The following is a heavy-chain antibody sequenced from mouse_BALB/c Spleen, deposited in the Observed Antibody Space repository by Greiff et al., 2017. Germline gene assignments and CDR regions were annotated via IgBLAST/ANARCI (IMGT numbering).Heavy chain of an antibody. J-gene: IGHJ3*01. V-gene: IGHV5-17*02. Sequence: EVQVVESGGGLVQPGGSRKLSCAASGFTFSSFGMHWVRQAPEKGLEWVAYISSGSSTIYYADTVKGRFTISRDNPKNTLFLQMTSLRSEDTAMYYCATYDYDAFAYWGQGTLVTVSA. CDR2: ISSGSSTI. CDR3: ATYDYDAFAY. D-gene: IGHD2-4*01. CDR1: GFTFSSFG.